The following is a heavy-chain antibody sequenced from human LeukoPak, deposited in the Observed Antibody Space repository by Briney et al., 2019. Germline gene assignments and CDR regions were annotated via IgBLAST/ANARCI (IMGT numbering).Heavy chain of an antibody. CDR2: IKSKTDGGTT. V-gene: IGHV3-15*01. CDR1: GFTFSNAW. D-gene: IGHD2-2*01. Sequence: GGSLRLSCAASGFTFSNAWMSWVRQAPGKGLEWVGRIKSKTDGGTTDYAAPVKGRFTISRDDSKNTLYLQMNSLKTEDTAVYYCTTVVPAAISNWFDPWGQGTLVTASS. J-gene: IGHJ5*02. CDR3: TTVVPAAISNWFDP.